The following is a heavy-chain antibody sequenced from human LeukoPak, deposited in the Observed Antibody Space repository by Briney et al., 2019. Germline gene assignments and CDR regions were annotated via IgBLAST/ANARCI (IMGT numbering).Heavy chain of an antibody. CDR1: GYSFTSYW. D-gene: IGHD2-15*01. J-gene: IGHJ4*02. CDR2: IYPGDSDT. CDR3: ARLSVVVAATPLDY. V-gene: IGHV5-51*01. Sequence: GESLKISCKGSGYSFTSYWIGWVRQMPGKGLEWMGIIYPGDSDTRYSLSFQGQVAISADKSISTAYLQWSSLKASDTAMYYCARLSVVVAATPLDYWGQGTLVTVSS.